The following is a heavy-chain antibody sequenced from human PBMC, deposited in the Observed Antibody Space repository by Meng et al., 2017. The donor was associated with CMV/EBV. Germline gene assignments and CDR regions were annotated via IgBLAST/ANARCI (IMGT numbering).Heavy chain of an antibody. Sequence: QPQLQEAGPGLVKPSETLSLTCTVSGGSISSSSYYWGWIRQPPGKGLEWIGSIYYSGSTYYNPSLKSRVTISVDTSKNQFSLKLSSVTAADTAVYYCARYYYDSSGYFDYWGQGTLVTVSS. CDR3: ARYYYDSSGYFDY. J-gene: IGHJ4*02. D-gene: IGHD3-22*01. CDR2: IYYSGST. CDR1: GGSISSSSYY. V-gene: IGHV4-39*07.